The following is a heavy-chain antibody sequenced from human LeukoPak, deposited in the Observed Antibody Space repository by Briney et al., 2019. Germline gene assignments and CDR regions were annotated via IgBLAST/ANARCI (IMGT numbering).Heavy chain of an antibody. J-gene: IGHJ4*02. Sequence: PGGSLRLSCAASGFTFSSYAMSWVRQAPGKGLEWVSAISGSGGSTYYADSVKGRFTISRDNSKNTLYLQMNSLRAEDTAVYYCAKEDYYGSGSPIGIFDYWGQGTLVTVSS. CDR2: ISGSGGST. V-gene: IGHV3-23*01. CDR3: AKEDYYGSGSPIGIFDY. CDR1: GFTFSSYA. D-gene: IGHD3-10*01.